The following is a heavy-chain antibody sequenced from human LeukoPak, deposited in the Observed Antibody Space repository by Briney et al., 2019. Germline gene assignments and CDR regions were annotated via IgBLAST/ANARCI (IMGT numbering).Heavy chain of an antibody. Sequence: ASVKVSCKASGYTFTGYYMHWVRQAPGQGLEWMGWINPNSGGTNYAQKFQGRVTMTRDTSISTAYMELSRLRSDDTALYYCAKDIDYGGNSGAFDIWAKGQWSPSLQ. CDR3: AKDIDYGGNSGAFDI. J-gene: IGHJ3*02. CDR2: INPNSGGT. D-gene: IGHD4-23*01. V-gene: IGHV1-2*02. CDR1: GYTFTGYY.